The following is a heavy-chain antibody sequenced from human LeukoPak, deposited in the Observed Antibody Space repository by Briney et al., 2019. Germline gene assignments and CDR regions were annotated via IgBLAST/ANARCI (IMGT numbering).Heavy chain of an antibody. CDR2: IIPIFGTA. CDR1: GGTFSSYA. D-gene: IGHD3-16*02. CDR3: ARASSDYVWGSYRSPYYYYGMDV. V-gene: IGHV1-69*06. J-gene: IGHJ6*04. Sequence: ASVKVSCKASGGTFSSYAISWVRQAPGQGLEWMGGIIPIFGTANYAQKFQGRVTITADKSTSTAYMELSSLRSEDTAVYYCARASSDYVWGSYRSPYYYYGMDVWGEGTTVTVSS.